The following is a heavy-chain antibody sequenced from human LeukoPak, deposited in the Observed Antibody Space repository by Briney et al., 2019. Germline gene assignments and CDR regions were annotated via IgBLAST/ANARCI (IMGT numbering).Heavy chain of an antibody. J-gene: IGHJ4*02. D-gene: IGHD2-2*01. V-gene: IGHV4-39*01. CDR2: IYYSGST. CDR3: ARHRKYQLLTHFDY. CDR1: GGSISSYY. Sequence: SETLSLTCTVSGGSISSYYWGWIRQPPGKGLEWIGSIYYSGSTYYNPSLKSRVTISVDTSKNQFSLKLSSVTAADTAVYYCARHRKYQLLTHFDYWGQGTLVTVSS.